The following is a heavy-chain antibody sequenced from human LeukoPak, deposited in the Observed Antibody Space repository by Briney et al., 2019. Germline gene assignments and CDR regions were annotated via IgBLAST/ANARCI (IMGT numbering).Heavy chain of an antibody. CDR3: ARDGVCSSTSCQSFDY. Sequence: ASVKVSCKASGYTFTGYYLHWVRQAPGQGLEWMGWINPHSGGTHYAQQFQGRVTTARDTSISTAYMELSGLRYDDMAVYYCARDGVCSSTSCQSFDYWGQGTLVTVSS. J-gene: IGHJ4*02. V-gene: IGHV1-2*02. CDR1: GYTFTGYY. D-gene: IGHD2-2*01. CDR2: INPHSGGT.